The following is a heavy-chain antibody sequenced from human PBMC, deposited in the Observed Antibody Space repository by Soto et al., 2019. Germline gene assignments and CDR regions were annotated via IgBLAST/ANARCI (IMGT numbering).Heavy chain of an antibody. Sequence: SVKVSCKASGYTFTSYAISWVRQAPGQGLEWMGGIIPIFGTANYAQKFQGRVTITADESTSTAYMELSSLRSEDTAVYYCARDPQYDYVWGSYRYHWFDPWGQGTLVTVSS. CDR3: ARDPQYDYVWGSYRYHWFDP. V-gene: IGHV1-69*13. J-gene: IGHJ5*02. CDR2: IIPIFGTA. CDR1: GYTFTSYA. D-gene: IGHD3-16*02.